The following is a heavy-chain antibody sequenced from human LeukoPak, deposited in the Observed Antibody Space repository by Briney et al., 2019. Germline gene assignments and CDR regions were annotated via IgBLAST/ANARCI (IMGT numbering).Heavy chain of an antibody. D-gene: IGHD2-2*02. V-gene: IGHV1-2*02. CDR1: GYTFTGCY. Sequence: ASVKVSCKASGYTFTGCYMHWVRQAPGQGLEWMGWINPNSGGTNYAQKFQGRVTMTRDTSISTAYMELSRLRSDDTAVYYCARDLLGYCSSTSCNIDYWGQGTLVTVSS. CDR3: ARDLLGYCSSTSCNIDY. J-gene: IGHJ4*02. CDR2: INPNSGGT.